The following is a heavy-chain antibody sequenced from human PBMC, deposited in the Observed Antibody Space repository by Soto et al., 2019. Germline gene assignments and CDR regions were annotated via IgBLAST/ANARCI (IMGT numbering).Heavy chain of an antibody. J-gene: IGHJ6*02. V-gene: IGHV4-30-2*01. D-gene: IGHD3-10*01. CDR1: GGSISSGGYS. CDR2: IYHSGST. CDR3: ARGSGSRPYYYYGMDV. Sequence: ICAVSGGSISSGGYSWSWIRQPPGKGLEWIGYIYHSGSTYYNPSLKSRVTISVDRSKNQLSLKLSSVTAADTAVYYCARGSGSRPYYYYGMDVWGQGTTVTVSS.